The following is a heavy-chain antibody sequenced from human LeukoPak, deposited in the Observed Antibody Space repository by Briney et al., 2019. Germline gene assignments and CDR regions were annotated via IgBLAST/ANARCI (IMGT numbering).Heavy chain of an antibody. CDR1: GGSISYYY. D-gene: IGHD1-26*01. V-gene: IGHV4-59*01. Sequence: SETLSLTCTVSGGSISYYYWSWIRQPPGKGLEWIGYIYYGGSTNYNPSLKSRVTISVDTSKNQFSLKLSSVTAADTAVYYCARERSPGSYYDAFDIWGQGTMVTVSS. CDR2: IYYGGST. CDR3: ARERSPGSYYDAFDI. J-gene: IGHJ3*02.